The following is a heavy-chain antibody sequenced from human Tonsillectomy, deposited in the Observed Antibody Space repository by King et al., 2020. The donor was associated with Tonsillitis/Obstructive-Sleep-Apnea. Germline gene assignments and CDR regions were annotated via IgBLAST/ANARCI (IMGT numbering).Heavy chain of an antibody. D-gene: IGHD3-10*01. Sequence: VQLVESGGGLVQPGGSLRLSCVASGFTFSSYEMNWVRQAPGKGLEWVSYISSSGNTIYYADHVKGRFTISRDNAKNSLYLHMNSQRAEDTAVYYCAREIYDYGSGSYYTPGDDACAIWGQGTMVTVSS. CDR2: ISSSGNTI. CDR3: AREIYDYGSGSYYTPGDDACAI. CDR1: GFTFSSYE. J-gene: IGHJ3*02. V-gene: IGHV3-48*03.